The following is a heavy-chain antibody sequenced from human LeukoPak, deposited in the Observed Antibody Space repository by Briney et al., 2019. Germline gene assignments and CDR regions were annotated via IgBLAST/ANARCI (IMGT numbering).Heavy chain of an antibody. CDR3: ARVVGSSSPVGYYYYYMDV. J-gene: IGHJ6*03. CDR2: IYYSGST. V-gene: IGHV4-61*01. D-gene: IGHD6-6*01. CDR1: GGSISSSSYY. Sequence: ASETLSLTCTVSGGSISSSSYYWSWIRQPPGKGLEWIGYIYYSGSTNYNPSLKSRVTISVDRSKNQFSLKLSSVTPADTAVYYCARVVGSSSPVGYYYYYMDVWGKGTTVTVSS.